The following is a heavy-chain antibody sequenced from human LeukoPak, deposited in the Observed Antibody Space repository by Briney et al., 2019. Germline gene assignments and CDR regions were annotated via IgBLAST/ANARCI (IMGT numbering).Heavy chain of an antibody. CDR3: ASIVVVPAALDY. D-gene: IGHD2-2*01. Sequence: ASVKVSCKVSGYTLTELSMHWVRQAPGKGLEWMGGFDPEDGETIYAQNFQGRVTMTEDTSTDTAYMELSSLRSEDTAVYYCASIVVVPAALDYWGQGTLVSVSS. CDR2: FDPEDGET. V-gene: IGHV1-24*01. J-gene: IGHJ4*02. CDR1: GYTLTELS.